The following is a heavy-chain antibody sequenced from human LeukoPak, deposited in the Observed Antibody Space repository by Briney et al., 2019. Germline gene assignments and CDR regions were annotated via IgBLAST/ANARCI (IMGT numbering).Heavy chain of an antibody. J-gene: IGHJ4*02. CDR2: LIPDSGST. D-gene: IGHD3/OR15-3a*01. Sequence: ASVKVSCKTSGYPFTSYDINWVRQASGQGLEWMGRLIPDSGSTAYAQKFQGRITITRNTSISTVYTELSSLRSDDTATYYCARIHDFWTAFAYWGQGTPVTVSS. V-gene: IGHV1-8*03. CDR1: GYPFTSYD. CDR3: ARIHDFWTAFAY.